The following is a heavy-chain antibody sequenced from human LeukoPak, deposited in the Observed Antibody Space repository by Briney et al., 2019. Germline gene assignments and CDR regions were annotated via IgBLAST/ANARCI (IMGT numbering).Heavy chain of an antibody. CDR3: ARAYRSHNSDYYNFDY. V-gene: IGHV5-51*01. CDR1: GYSFTSYW. D-gene: IGHD2-21*02. CDR2: IYPGDSDT. Sequence: GESLKISCKGSGYSFTSYWIGWVRQMPGKGLEWMGIIYPGDSDTRYSPSFQGQVTISVDKSITTAYLQWISLKASDTAIYYCARAYRSHNSDYYNFDYWGQGTLVTVSS. J-gene: IGHJ4*02.